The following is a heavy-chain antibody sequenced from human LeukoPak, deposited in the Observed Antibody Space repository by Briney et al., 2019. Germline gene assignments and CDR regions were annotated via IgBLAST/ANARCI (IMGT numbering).Heavy chain of an antibody. D-gene: IGHD4-11*01. Sequence: PSETLSLTCTVSGGSINNYFWSWIRQPPGKGLEWIGYIYSSGTTNYNPSLKSRVTISVDTSNNQFSLKLSSVTAADTAVYYCARSTTDYSNIGYFDPWGQGTLVTVSS. V-gene: IGHV4-59*12. CDR1: GGSINNYF. J-gene: IGHJ5*02. CDR2: IYSSGTT. CDR3: ARSTTDYSNIGYFDP.